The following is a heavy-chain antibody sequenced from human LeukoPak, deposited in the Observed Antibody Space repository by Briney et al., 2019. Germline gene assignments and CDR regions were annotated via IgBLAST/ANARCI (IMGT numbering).Heavy chain of an antibody. J-gene: IGHJ3*02. CDR1: GGSISSGSYY. Sequence: SETLSLTCTVSGGSISSGSYYWGWIRQPPGKGLEWIGNIYYSGSTYYNPSLKSRVTISVDTSKNQFSLKLSSVTAADTAVYYCARYDTPPLNAFDIWGQGTMVTVSS. D-gene: IGHD3-22*01. CDR3: ARYDTPPLNAFDI. CDR2: IYYSGST. V-gene: IGHV4-39*07.